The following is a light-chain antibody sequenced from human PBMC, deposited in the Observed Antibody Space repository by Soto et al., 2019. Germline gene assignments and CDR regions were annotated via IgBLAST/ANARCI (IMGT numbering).Light chain of an antibody. CDR3: QVWDSSLVV. J-gene: IGLJ2*01. V-gene: IGLV3-9*01. Sequence: SYELTQPLSVSVALGQTARITCGGNNIGSKNVHWYQQKPGQAPVVVIYKDTNRPSGIPERFSGSSSGNTATLTISRAQAGDEADYYCQVWDSSLVVFGGGTQLIVL. CDR1: NIGSKN. CDR2: KDT.